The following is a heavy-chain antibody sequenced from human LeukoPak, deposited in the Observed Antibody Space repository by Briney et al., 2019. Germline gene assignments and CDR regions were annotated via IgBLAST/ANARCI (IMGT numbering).Heavy chain of an antibody. D-gene: IGHD5-12*01. Sequence: GASVKVSCKASGYTFTSYDINWVRQATGQGLEWMGWMNPNSGNTGYAQKFQGRVTITRNTSISTAYMELSSLRAEDTAVYYCAKGSYGYSGYDWGDWFDPWGQGTLVTVSS. J-gene: IGHJ5*02. CDR3: AKGSYGYSGYDWGDWFDP. V-gene: IGHV1-8*03. CDR2: MNPNSGNT. CDR1: GYTFTSYD.